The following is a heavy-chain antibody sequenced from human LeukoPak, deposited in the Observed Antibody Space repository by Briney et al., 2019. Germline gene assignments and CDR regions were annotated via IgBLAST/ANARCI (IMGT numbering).Heavy chain of an antibody. J-gene: IGHJ4*02. CDR2: INTDGSTT. D-gene: IGHD5-18*01. Sequence: GGSLRLSCAASGFTFRSYWMHWVRQAPGRGLVWVSRINTDGSTTNYADSVKGLFTISRDNAKSTLYLQMNSLRAEDTAVYYCVGRKDTSMDYWGQGTLVTVSS. CDR3: VGRKDTSMDY. V-gene: IGHV3-74*01. CDR1: GFTFRSYW.